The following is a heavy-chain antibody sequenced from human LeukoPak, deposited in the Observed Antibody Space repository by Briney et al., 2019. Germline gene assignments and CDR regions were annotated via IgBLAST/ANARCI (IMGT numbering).Heavy chain of an antibody. CDR2: IYWDDDK. Sequence: SGPTLVKPTQTLTLTCSFSGFSLSTSGVGVGWIRQPPGKALEWLALIYWDDDKRYSPSLRSRLSITKDTSKNQVVLTMTKMDLVDTATYYLANKKAGASFNRGQGTP. CDR1: GFSLSTSGVG. V-gene: IGHV2-5*02. D-gene: IGHD6-19*01. CDR3: ANKKAGASFN. J-gene: IGHJ6*01.